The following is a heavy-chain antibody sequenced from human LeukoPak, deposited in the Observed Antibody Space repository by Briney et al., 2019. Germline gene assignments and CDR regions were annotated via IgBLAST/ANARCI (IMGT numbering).Heavy chain of an antibody. J-gene: IGHJ3*02. CDR1: GGSFSGYY. CDR2: INHSGST. CDR3: ASTPWIPGAFDI. Sequence: SETLSLTCAVYGGSFSGYYWSWIRQPPGKGLEWIGEINHSGSTNYNPSLKSRVTISVDTSKNQFSLKLSSVTAADTAVYYCASTPWIPGAFDIWGQGTMVTVSS. D-gene: IGHD5-12*01. V-gene: IGHV4-34*01.